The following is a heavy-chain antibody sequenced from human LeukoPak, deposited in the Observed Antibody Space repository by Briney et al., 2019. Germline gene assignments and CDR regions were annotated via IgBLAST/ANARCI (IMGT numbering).Heavy chain of an antibody. J-gene: IGHJ4*02. CDR3: ARWFTLYDSSGYLDY. CDR1: GFTFSGHW. CDR2: INEHGTDS. V-gene: IGHV3-74*03. Sequence: GGSLGLSCTASGFTFSGHWIHWVRQAPGMGLVWVSRINEHGTDSMYAESVKGRFTISRDNAKNSLHLQMNSLRAEDTAVYYCARWFTLYDSSGYLDYWGQGTLVTVSS. D-gene: IGHD3-22*01.